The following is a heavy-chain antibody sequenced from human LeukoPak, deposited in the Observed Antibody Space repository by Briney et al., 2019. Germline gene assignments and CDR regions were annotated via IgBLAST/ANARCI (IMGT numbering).Heavy chain of an antibody. CDR2: GST. CDR3: ARLRPTTWGDHFDY. Sequence: GSTNYNPSLKSRVTISVDTSKNQFSLRLSSVTAADTAFYYCARLRPTTWGDHFDYWGQGTLVSVSS. J-gene: IGHJ4*02. V-gene: IGHV4-59*08. D-gene: IGHD4-17*01.